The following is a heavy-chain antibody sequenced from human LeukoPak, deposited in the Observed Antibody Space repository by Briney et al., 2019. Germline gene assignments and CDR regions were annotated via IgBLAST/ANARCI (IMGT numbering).Heavy chain of an antibody. CDR1: GGSISSYY. Sequence: PSETLSLTCTVSGGSISSYYWSWIRQPPGKGLEWIGYIYNSGSTNHNPSLKSRVTISVDTSKNQFSLKLRSVTAADTAVYYCAAYCNGDCFPYYWGQGTLVTVFS. V-gene: IGHV4-59*08. CDR3: AAYCNGDCFPYY. CDR2: IYNSGST. D-gene: IGHD2-21*02. J-gene: IGHJ4*02.